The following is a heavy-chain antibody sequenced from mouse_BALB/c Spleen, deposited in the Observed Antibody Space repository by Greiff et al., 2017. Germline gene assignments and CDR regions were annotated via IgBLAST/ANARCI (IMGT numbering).Heavy chain of an antibody. J-gene: IGHJ2*01. CDR2: INPDSSTI. V-gene: IGHV4-1*02. CDR1: GFDFSRYW. Sequence: EVKLLESGGGLVQPGGSLKLSCAASGFDFSRYWMSWVRQAPGKWLEWIGEINPDSSTINYTPSLKDKFIISRDNAKNTLYLQMSKVRSEDTALYYCARPNYYGSSYADYWGQGTTLTVSS. D-gene: IGHD1-1*01. CDR3: ARPNYYGSSYADY.